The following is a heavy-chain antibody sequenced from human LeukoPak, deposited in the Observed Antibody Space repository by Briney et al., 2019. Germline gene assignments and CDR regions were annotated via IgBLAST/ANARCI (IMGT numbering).Heavy chain of an antibody. Sequence: ASVKASRKHSGYTFTYYVISWVRQAPGQGIEWMGWINANNGNTNDAQKLQGRVTTNTDTPTRTAYMELRSLRSDDTAVYYCARGGPPYDYWGQGTLASVYS. CDR1: GYTFTYYV. CDR3: ARGGPPYDY. V-gene: IGHV1-18*01. D-gene: IGHD3-16*01. J-gene: IGHJ4*02. CDR2: INANNGNT.